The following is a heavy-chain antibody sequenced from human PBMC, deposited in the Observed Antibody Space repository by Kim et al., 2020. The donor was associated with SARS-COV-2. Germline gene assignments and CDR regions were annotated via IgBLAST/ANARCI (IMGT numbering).Heavy chain of an antibody. Sequence: GESLKISCKGSGYWIGWVRQMPGKGLEWMGIIYPGDSDTRYSPSFQGQVTISADKSISTAYLQWSSLKASDTAMYYCARPNCSGGSCGEYAFDIWGQGTMVTVSS. D-gene: IGHD2-15*01. CDR3: ARPNCSGGSCGEYAFDI. J-gene: IGHJ3*02. V-gene: IGHV5-51*01. CDR1: GYW. CDR2: IYPGDSDT.